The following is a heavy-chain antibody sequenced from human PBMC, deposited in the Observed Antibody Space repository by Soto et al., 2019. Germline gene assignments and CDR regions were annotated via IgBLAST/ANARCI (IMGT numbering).Heavy chain of an antibody. CDR1: GGSISSSSYY. Sequence: QLLESGPGLVKPSETLSLTCTVSGGSISSSSYYWGWIRQPPGKGLERIGSIYYSGSTYYNPSLKSRVTISVDTSKNQFSLKLSSVTAADTAVYYCARRGWFGGQLNWFDPWGQGTLVTVSS. D-gene: IGHD3-10*01. CDR3: ARRGWFGGQLNWFDP. V-gene: IGHV4-39*01. CDR2: IYYSGST. J-gene: IGHJ5*02.